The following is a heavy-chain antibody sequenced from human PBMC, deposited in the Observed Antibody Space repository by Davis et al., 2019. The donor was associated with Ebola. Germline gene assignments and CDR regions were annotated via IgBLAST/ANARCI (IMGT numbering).Heavy chain of an antibody. Sequence: SETLSLTCAVYGGSFSGYYWSWIRQPPGKGLEWIGEINHSGSTNYNPSLKSRVTIPVDTSKNQFSLKLSSVTAADTAVYYCARGGIQLWLMDYYYYGMDVWGQGTTVTVSS. D-gene: IGHD5-18*01. CDR1: GGSFSGYY. J-gene: IGHJ6*02. CDR3: ARGGIQLWLMDYYYYGMDV. CDR2: INHSGST. V-gene: IGHV4-34*01.